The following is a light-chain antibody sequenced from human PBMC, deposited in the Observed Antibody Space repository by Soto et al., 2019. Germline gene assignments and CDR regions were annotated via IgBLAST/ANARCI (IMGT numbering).Light chain of an antibody. V-gene: IGKV1-39*01. CDR3: QQSYSTPYT. J-gene: IGKJ2*01. CDR2: AAS. CDR1: QSISSY. Sequence: DIQMTRSPSSLSASVGDRVTITCRAGQSISSYLNWYQQKPGKAPKLLIYAASSLQSGVPSRFSGSGSGTDFTLTISSLQPEDFATYYCQQSYSTPYTFGQGTKLEIK.